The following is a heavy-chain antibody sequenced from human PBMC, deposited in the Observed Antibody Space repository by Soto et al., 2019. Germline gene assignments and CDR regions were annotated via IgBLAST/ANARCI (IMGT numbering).Heavy chain of an antibody. Sequence: GGSLRLSCAASGFTFSSYGMHWVRQAPGKGLEWVAVISYDGSNKYYADSVKGRFTISRDNSKNTLYLQMNSLRAEDTAVYYCAKDVGGTVATILWWFDPWGQGTLVTVSS. V-gene: IGHV3-30*18. CDR3: AKDVGGTVATILWWFDP. D-gene: IGHD5-12*01. J-gene: IGHJ5*02. CDR2: ISYDGSNK. CDR1: GFTFSSYG.